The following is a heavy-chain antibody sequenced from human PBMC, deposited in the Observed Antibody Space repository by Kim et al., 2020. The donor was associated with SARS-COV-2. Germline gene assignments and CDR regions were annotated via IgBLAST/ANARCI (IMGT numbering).Heavy chain of an antibody. CDR2: ISSSSSYI. J-gene: IGHJ3*02. V-gene: IGHV3-21*01. CDR3: ARARPGYCTGGVCSGGGAFDI. Sequence: GGSLRLSCAASGFTFSSYSMNWVRQAPGKGLEWVSSISSSSSYIYYADSVKGRFTISRDNAKNSLYLQMNSLRAEDTAVYYCARARPGYCTGGVCSGGGAFDIWGQGTMVTVSS. CDR1: GFTFSSYS. D-gene: IGHD2-8*02.